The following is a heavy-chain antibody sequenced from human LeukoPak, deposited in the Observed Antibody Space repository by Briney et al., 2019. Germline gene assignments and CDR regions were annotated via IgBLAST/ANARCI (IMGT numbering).Heavy chain of an antibody. Sequence: PGGSLRLSCEASGFTFSRYTMNWVRQAPGEGLEWVSSVSSGGYVYYAESLKGRFTVSRDNAGNSLSLQMNSLRAEDTAIYYCARELSEAAPLWGQGTLVTVSS. D-gene: IGHD3-16*02. CDR3: ARELSEAAPL. CDR1: GFTFSRYT. CDR2: VSSGGYV. V-gene: IGHV3-21*01. J-gene: IGHJ4*02.